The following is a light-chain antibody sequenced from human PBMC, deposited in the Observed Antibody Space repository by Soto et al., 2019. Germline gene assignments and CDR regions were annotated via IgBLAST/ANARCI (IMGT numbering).Light chain of an antibody. CDR1: SSNIGNNY. J-gene: IGLJ1*01. CDR2: DNN. Sequence: QCGLAQPPSVSAAPGQKVTISCSGSSSNIGNNYVSWYQQLPGTAPKLLIYDNNKRPSGIPDRFSGSKSGTSATLGITGLKTGDEADYYCGTWDSSLSAGGVFGTGTKVTVL. CDR3: GTWDSSLSAGGV. V-gene: IGLV1-51*01.